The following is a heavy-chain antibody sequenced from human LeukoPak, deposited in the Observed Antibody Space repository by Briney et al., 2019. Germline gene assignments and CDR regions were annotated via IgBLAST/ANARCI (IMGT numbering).Heavy chain of an antibody. J-gene: IGHJ4*02. CDR2: ITWDGGST. Sequence: GGSLRLSCAASGFTFSSYSMNWVRQAPGKGLEWVSLITWDGGSTYYADSVKGRFTISRDNSKNSLYLQMNSLRTEDTALYYCAKGKNTGSYLSHVDYWGQGTLVTVSS. CDR1: GFTFSSYS. V-gene: IGHV3-43*01. D-gene: IGHD3-10*01. CDR3: AKGKNTGSYLSHVDY.